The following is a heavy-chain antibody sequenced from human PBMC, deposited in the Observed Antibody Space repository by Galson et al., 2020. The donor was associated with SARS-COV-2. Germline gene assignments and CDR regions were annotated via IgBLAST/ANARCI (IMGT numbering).Heavy chain of an antibody. V-gene: IGHV3-30*04. CDR3: SRRREFAGLGAKGESYYYNLRMDV. D-gene: IGHD3-10*01. J-gene: IGHJ6*02. CDR2: ISHDGSKI. CDR1: GFTFSSYD. Sequence: TGGSLRLSCTTSGFTFSSYDMHWVRQAPGKGLEWVALISHDGSKIYYVDSVKGRFTISRDNSKNTMYLQMNSLRAEDTAVYYCSRRREFAGLGAKGESYYYNLRMDVWGQGTTVTVSS.